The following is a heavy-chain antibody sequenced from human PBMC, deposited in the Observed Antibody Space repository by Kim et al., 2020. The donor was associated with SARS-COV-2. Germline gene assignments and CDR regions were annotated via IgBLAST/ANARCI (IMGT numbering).Heavy chain of an antibody. Sequence: YDGSNKYSDSLKGRFTISRDNSKNTLYLQMNSLRAEDTAVYYCARGWYFDLWGRGTLVTVSS. J-gene: IGHJ2*01. CDR3: ARGWYFDL. CDR2: YDGSNK. V-gene: IGHV3-30-3*01.